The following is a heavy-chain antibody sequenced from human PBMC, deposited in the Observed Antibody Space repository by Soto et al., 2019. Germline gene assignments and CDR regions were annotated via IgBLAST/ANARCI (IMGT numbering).Heavy chain of an antibody. CDR3: GRVQPAGDGTGGICSFWVF. J-gene: IGHJ4*02. CDR1: GGSISSYY. Sequence: SETLSLICTVSGGSISSYYWSWIRQPPGKGLEWIGYMYYSGSTNYNPSLKSRVTISIDTSKNQFSLMLSSATAADTAVYYCGRVQPAGDGTGGICSFWVFWGKGSLVTGSS. D-gene: IGHD2-8*02. CDR2: MYYSGST. V-gene: IGHV4-59*01.